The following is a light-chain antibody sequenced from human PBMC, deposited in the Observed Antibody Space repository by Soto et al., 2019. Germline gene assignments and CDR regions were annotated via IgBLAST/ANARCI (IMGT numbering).Light chain of an antibody. V-gene: IGKV3-15*01. CDR3: QQYNNWTWT. CDR2: SAF. Sequence: EIVLTQSPGTRPLSPGERATLSCRASQSVTSNYLAWYQQKPGQAPRLLIYSAFRGETGFQAMFSGSGSGTACTRPISSLQSEDVAVDYCQQYNNWTWTFGQGTKVDIK. J-gene: IGKJ1*01. CDR1: QSVTSN.